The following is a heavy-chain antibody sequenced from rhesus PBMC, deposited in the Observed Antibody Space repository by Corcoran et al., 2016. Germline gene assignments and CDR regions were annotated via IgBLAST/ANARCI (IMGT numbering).Heavy chain of an antibody. Sequence: QVQLQESGPGLVKPSETLSLTCAVSGGSISSGYYYWSGICQPPGQGLEWIGYIPYSGSTSYHPSLKSRVTISRDTSKNQFSLKLSSVTAADTAVYYCARDVVVVSATALDSWGQGVVVTVSS. CDR2: IPYSGST. J-gene: IGHJ6*01. CDR1: GGSISSGYYY. V-gene: IGHV4-122*02. CDR3: ARDVVVVSATALDS. D-gene: IGHD2-39*01.